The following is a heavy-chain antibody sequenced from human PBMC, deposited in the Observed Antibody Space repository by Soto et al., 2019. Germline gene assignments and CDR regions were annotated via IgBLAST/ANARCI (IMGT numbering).Heavy chain of an antibody. J-gene: IGHJ4*02. D-gene: IGHD2-2*02. CDR3: TRPEGDCGSTTCYKSY. Sequence: GGSLRLSCAASGFTFSGSAIHWVRQASGKGLEWVGRIRSKAHSYATAYAASVKGRFSISRDDSKNTTFLQMNSLKTEDTAVYYCTRPEGDCGSTTCYKSYWGQGTLVTVSS. CDR2: IRSKAHSYAT. V-gene: IGHV3-73*01. CDR1: GFTFSGSA.